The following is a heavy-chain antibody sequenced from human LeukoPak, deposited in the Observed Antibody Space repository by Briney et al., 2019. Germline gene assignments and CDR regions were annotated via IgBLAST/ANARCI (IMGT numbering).Heavy chain of an antibody. CDR1: GFTFSSFS. Sequence: GGSLRLSCAASGFTFSSFSRTWVRQAPGKGLEWVSYISSSSDTIYYADSVKGRFTISRDNAKNSLYLQMNSLRDEDTAVYYCARAVSGSPGYWGQGTLSPSPQ. V-gene: IGHV3-48*02. J-gene: IGHJ4*02. CDR3: ARAVSGSPGY. D-gene: IGHD6-19*01. CDR2: ISSSSDTI.